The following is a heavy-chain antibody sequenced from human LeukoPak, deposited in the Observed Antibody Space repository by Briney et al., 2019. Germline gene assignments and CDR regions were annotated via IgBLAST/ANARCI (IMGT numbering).Heavy chain of an antibody. D-gene: IGHD1-26*01. CDR3: AGTKDSGSALDY. V-gene: IGHV4-4*07. Sequence: SETLSLTCTVSGGSISSYYWSWIRQPAGKGLEWIGRIYTSGSTNYNPSLKSRVTMSVDTSKNQFSLKLSSVTAADTAVYYCAGTKDSGSALDYWGQGTLVTVSS. CDR2: IYTSGST. CDR1: GGSISSYY. J-gene: IGHJ4*02.